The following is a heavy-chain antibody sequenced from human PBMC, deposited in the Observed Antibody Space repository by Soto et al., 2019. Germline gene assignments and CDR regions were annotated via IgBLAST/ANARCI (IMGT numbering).Heavy chain of an antibody. D-gene: IGHD5-18*01. V-gene: IGHV3-53*02. CDR3: ARVTGTCDTADYFDY. CDR1: GFTVSSNY. Sequence: EVQLVETGGGLIQPGGSLRLSCAASGFTVSSNYMSWVRQAPGKGLEWVSVIYSGGSTYYADSVKGRFTISRDNSKNTLYLQMNSLRAEDTAVYYCARVTGTCDTADYFDYWGQGTLVTVSS. J-gene: IGHJ4*02. CDR2: IYSGGST.